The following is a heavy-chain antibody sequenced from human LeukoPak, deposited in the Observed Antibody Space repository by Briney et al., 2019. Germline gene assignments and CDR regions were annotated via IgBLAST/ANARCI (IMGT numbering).Heavy chain of an antibody. CDR2: ISWNSGSI. Sequence: GGSLRLSCAASGFTFDDYAMHCVRQAPGKGLEWVSGISWNSGSIGYADSVKGRFTVSRDNAKNSLYLQMNSLRAEDMALYYCAKDDSKYYDFWSGYMDWGQGTLVTVSS. V-gene: IGHV3-9*03. D-gene: IGHD3-3*01. J-gene: IGHJ4*02. CDR1: GFTFDDYA. CDR3: AKDDSKYYDFWSGYMD.